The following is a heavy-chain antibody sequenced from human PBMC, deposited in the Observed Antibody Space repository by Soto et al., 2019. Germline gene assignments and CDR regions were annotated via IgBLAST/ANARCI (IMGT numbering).Heavy chain of an antibody. D-gene: IGHD3-10*01. Sequence: SVKVSCKASGGTFSSYAISWVLQAPGQGLEWMGGIIPIFGTANYAQKFQGRVTITADESTSTAYMELSSLRSEDTAVYYCARGPMVRGVIRFPYFDYWGQGTLVTVSS. CDR2: IIPIFGTA. CDR3: ARGPMVRGVIRFPYFDY. V-gene: IGHV1-69*13. CDR1: GGTFSSYA. J-gene: IGHJ4*02.